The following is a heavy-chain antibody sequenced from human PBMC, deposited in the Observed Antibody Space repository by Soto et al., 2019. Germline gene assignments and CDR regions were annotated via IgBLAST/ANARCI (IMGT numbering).Heavy chain of an antibody. J-gene: IGHJ5*02. V-gene: IGHV4-34*01. CDR2: INHSGST. CDR1: GGSFSGYY. CDR3: ARGRCYYDSRGVCRKYNWFDP. Sequence: SETLSLTCAVYGGSFSGYYWSWIRQPPGKGLEWIGEINHSGSTNYNPSLKSRVTISVDTSKNQFSLKLSSVTAADTAVYYCARGRCYYDSRGVCRKYNWFDPWGQGTLVTVSS. D-gene: IGHD3-22*01.